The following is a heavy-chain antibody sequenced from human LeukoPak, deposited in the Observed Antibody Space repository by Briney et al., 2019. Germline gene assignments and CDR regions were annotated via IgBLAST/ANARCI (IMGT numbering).Heavy chain of an antibody. D-gene: IGHD3-10*01. CDR1: GYTFTGYY. J-gene: IGHJ4*02. CDR3: ARDLSPPLIWFGELSTNPTFDY. CDR2: INPNSGGT. Sequence: ASVKVSCKASGYTFTGYYMHWVRQAPGQGLEWMGWINPNSGGTNYAQKFQGRVTMTRDTSISTAYMELSRLRSDDTAVYYCARDLSPPLIWFGELSTNPTFDYWGRGTLVTVSS. V-gene: IGHV1-2*02.